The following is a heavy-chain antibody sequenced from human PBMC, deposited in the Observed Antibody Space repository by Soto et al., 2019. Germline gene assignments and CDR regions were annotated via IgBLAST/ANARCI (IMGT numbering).Heavy chain of an antibody. J-gene: IGHJ3*02. V-gene: IGHV4-30-4*01. CDR1: GGSIRSGDSY. CDR2: IDYSGNA. Sequence: QVLLQESGPGLVKPPQTLSLTCTVSGGSIRSGDSYWSWIRQSPGKGLEWIGYIDYSGNAYYYSSLKSRTSMSVDTSKHQFSLRLSSVTAADTAVYYCARWLIRVATGGTGDAFDIWGQGTMVTVSA. CDR3: ARWLIRVATGGTGDAFDI. D-gene: IGHD2-21*02.